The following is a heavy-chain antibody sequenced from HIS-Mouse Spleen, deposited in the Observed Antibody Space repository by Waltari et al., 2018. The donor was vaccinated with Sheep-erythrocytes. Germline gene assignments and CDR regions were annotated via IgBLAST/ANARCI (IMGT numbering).Heavy chain of an antibody. J-gene: IGHJ4*02. Sequence: QVTLKESGPVLVKPTETLTLTCTVSGFSLSNARMGVIWIRQPPGKALEWLAHIFSNDEKSYSTSLKSRLTISKDTSKSQVGLTMTNMDPVDTATYYCARITSYYDFWSTYNKDYFDYWGQGTLVTVSS. CDR2: IFSNDEK. V-gene: IGHV2-26*01. CDR3: ARITSYYDFWSTYNKDYFDY. CDR1: GFSLSNARMG. D-gene: IGHD3-3*01.